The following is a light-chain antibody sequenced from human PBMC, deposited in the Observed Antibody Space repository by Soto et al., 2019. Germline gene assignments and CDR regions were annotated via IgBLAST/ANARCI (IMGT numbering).Light chain of an antibody. CDR3: QSYDKSLSGWV. J-gene: IGLJ2*01. V-gene: IGLV1-40*01. CDR1: SSNIGAGSP. CDR2: ATH. Sequence: QSVLTQPPSVSGAPGQTVTISCPGSSSNIGAGSPVHWYVQLPGTAPRLLIYATHNRPSGAPDRFSGSKSGTSASLVITGRQAEDEADYYCQSYDKSLSGWVFGGGTKLTVL.